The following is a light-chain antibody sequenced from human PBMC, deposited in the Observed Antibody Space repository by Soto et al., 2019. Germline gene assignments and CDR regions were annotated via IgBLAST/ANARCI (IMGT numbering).Light chain of an antibody. CDR3: QQSYSILPYT. V-gene: IGKV1-39*01. CDR1: QSISH. CDR2: AAS. J-gene: IGKJ2*01. Sequence: DIQMTQSPSSLSASVGDRVTITCRASQSISHLNWYQQKPGKAPKLLIYAASSLQSGVPSRFSGSGSGTDFALTISSLQPEDFATYYCQQSYSILPYTFGQGTKLEIK.